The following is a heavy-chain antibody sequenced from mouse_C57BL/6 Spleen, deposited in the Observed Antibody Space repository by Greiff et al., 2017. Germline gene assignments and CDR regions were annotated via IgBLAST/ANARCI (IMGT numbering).Heavy chain of an antibody. J-gene: IGHJ1*03. CDR2: LYPGDGDT. V-gene: IGHV1-82*01. Sequence: VQLQESGPELVKPGASVKISCKASGYAVSRSWMNWVKQRPGKGLEWIGRLYPGDGDTKYNGKFKGKATLTADKSSSTAYMQLSSLTSEDSAVYFCARNYGSSEGYFDVWGTGTTVTVSS. D-gene: IGHD1-1*01. CDR3: ARNYGSSEGYFDV. CDR1: GYAVSRSW.